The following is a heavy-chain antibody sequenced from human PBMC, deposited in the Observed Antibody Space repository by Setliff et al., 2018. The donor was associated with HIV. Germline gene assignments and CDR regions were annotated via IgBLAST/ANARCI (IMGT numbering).Heavy chain of an antibody. J-gene: IGHJ4*02. Sequence: GASVKVSCKASGYTFINYGISWVRQAPGQRLEWMGRIIPIFGTANYAQKFQGRVTITADKSTSTAYMELSSLRSEDTAVYYCARDPTITMTTPGYFDYWGQGTLVTVSS. CDR1: GYTFINYG. V-gene: IGHV1-69*06. CDR2: IIPIFGTA. CDR3: ARDPTITMTTPGYFDY. D-gene: IGHD5-12*01.